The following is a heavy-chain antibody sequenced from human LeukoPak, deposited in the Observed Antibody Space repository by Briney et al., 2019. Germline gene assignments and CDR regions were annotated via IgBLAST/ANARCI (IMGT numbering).Heavy chain of an antibody. CDR2: VSASGDTT. CDR1: GITFSSYA. V-gene: IGHV3-23*01. Sequence: GGSLRLFCSASGITFSSYAMSCVRQAPGKGLECVSGVSASGDTTYYAGSVKGRFTISRDNSKNTLYLQMNSLTAEDTAIYYCAKDAGATMIIVVNYFDWWGQGTLVTVSS. D-gene: IGHD3-22*01. CDR3: AKDAGATMIIVVNYFDW. J-gene: IGHJ4*02.